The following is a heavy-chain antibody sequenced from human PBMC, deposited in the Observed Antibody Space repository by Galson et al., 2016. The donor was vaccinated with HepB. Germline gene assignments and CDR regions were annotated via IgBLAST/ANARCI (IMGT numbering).Heavy chain of an antibody. V-gene: IGHV1-8*01. CDR1: GYTFTRFD. Sequence: SVKVSCKASGYTFTRFDINWVRQAAGQGLEWMGWMNPYSDNTGYAQKFQGRVTMTRDTSVSTAYMELSSLRSEDTAVYYCARGGDFDYWGQGTLVTVSS. J-gene: IGHJ4*02. CDR2: MNPYSDNT. CDR3: ARGGDFDY.